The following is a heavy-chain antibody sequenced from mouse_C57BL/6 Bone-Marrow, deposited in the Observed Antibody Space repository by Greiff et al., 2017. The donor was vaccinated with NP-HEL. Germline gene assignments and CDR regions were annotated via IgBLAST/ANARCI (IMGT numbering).Heavy chain of an antibody. D-gene: IGHD2-2*01. J-gene: IGHJ2*01. V-gene: IGHV1-64*01. CDR2: IHPNSGST. Sequence: VQLQQSGAELVKPGASVKLSCKASGYTFTSYWMHWVKQRPGQGLEWIGMIHPNSGSTNYNEKFKSKATLTVDKSSSTAYMQLSSLTSEDSAVYYCAAHYGYVLFDYWGQGTTLTVSS. CDR1: GYTFTSYW. CDR3: AAHYGYVLFDY.